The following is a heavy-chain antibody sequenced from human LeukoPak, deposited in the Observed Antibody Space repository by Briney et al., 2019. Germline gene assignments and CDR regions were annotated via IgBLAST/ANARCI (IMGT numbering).Heavy chain of an antibody. CDR1: GYTFTDYY. Sequence: ASVKISCKVSGYTFTDYYMHWVQQDPGKGLEWMGLVDPEDGETIYAEKFQGRVTITADTSTDTAYMELSSLRSEDTAVYYCERAVAGSLDFDYWGQGTLVTVSS. D-gene: IGHD6-19*01. J-gene: IGHJ4*02. CDR2: VDPEDGET. V-gene: IGHV1-69-2*01. CDR3: ERAVAGSLDFDY.